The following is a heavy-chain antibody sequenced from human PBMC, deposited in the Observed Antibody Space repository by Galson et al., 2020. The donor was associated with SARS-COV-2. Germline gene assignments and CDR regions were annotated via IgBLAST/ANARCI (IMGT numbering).Heavy chain of an antibody. Sequence: GGSLRLSCAASGFTFSSYDMHWVRQATGKGLEWVSAIGTAGDTYYPGSVKGRFTISRENAKNSLYLQMNSLRAGDTAVYYCARDRTVTPGYYYYGMDVWGQGTTVTVSS. J-gene: IGHJ6*02. CDR1: GFTFSSYD. CDR3: ARDRTVTPGYYYYGMDV. CDR2: IGTAGDT. D-gene: IGHD4-17*01. V-gene: IGHV3-13*01.